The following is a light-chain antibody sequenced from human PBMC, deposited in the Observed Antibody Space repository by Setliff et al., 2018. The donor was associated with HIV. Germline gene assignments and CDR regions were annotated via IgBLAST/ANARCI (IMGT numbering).Light chain of an antibody. CDR3: SSYTSTNTLVV. V-gene: IGLV2-14*01. CDR1: SSDVGGYNY. J-gene: IGLJ2*01. CDR2: EVS. Sequence: QSVLAQPASVSGSPGQSITISCTGTSSDVGGYNYVSWYQQHPGKAPKLMIYEVSNRPSGVSNRFSGSKSGNTASLTISGLQAEDEADYYCSSYTSTNTLVVFGGGTKVT.